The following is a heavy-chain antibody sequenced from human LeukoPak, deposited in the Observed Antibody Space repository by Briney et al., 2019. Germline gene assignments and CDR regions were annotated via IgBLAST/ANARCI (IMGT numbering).Heavy chain of an antibody. V-gene: IGHV4-59*08. CDR2: IYYSGST. CDR3: ARHGSQRNYDFWSGPNWFDP. CDR1: GGSISSYY. Sequence: SETLSLTCTASGGSISSYYWSWIRQPPGKGLEWIGFIYYSGSTNYNPSLKSRVTISVDTSKNQFPLKLSSVTAADTAVYYCARHGSQRNYDFWSGPNWFDPWGQGTLVTVSS. D-gene: IGHD3-3*01. J-gene: IGHJ5*02.